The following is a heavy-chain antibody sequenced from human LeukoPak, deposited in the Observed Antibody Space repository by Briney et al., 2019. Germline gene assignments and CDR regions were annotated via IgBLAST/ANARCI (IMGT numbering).Heavy chain of an antibody. D-gene: IGHD2-8*01. Sequence: GTSLRLSCATSGFTFRSHAMHWVRQSPGKGLEWVAVISHDGTVQHYADSVKGRFTISRDNSDNTLYLQMNSLRDEDTAMYYCAKEGTRMASSYFDYWGQGTLITVSS. CDR3: AKEGTRMASSYFDY. J-gene: IGHJ4*02. CDR2: ISHDGTVQ. V-gene: IGHV3-30*18. CDR1: GFTFRSHA.